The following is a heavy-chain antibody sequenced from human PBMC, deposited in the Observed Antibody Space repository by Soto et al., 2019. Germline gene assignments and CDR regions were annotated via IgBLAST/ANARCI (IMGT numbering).Heavy chain of an antibody. Sequence: EVQLVESGGGLVQPGGSLRLSCAAYGFTFSNYGMHWVRQVPGKGLVWVARIKGDGSRTNYADSVKGRFTISRDNAQNTLFVQINSLTAEDTAVYSCARGIPGHYAFDVWGQGTMVTVYS. D-gene: IGHD2-21*01. J-gene: IGHJ3*01. CDR1: GFTFSNYG. V-gene: IGHV3-74*01. CDR2: IKGDGSRT. CDR3: ARGIPGHYAFDV.